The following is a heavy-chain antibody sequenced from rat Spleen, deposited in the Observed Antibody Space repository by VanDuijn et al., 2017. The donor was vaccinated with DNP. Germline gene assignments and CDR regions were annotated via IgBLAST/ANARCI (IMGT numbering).Heavy chain of an antibody. V-gene: IGHV5-25*01. Sequence: EVQLVESGGGLVQPGRSLKLSCAASGFTFSDYYMAWVRQTPTKGLEWVATISTSGSRAYYPDSVKGRFTISRDNAKSTLYLQMDSLRSEDTATYYCAGRPPPTRGPFDYWGQGVTVTVSS. D-gene: IGHD1-4*01. CDR1: GFTFSDYY. CDR2: ISTSGSRA. CDR3: AGRPPPTRGPFDY. J-gene: IGHJ2*01.